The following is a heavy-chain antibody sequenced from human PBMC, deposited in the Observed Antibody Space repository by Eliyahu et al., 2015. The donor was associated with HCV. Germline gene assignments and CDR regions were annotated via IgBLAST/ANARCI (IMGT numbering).Heavy chain of an antibody. CDR2: ISXTGSYI. J-gene: IGHJ5*02. CDR1: GFPFSNYS. D-gene: IGHD1-26*01. Sequence: ELQLVESGGRLVKPGGSLRLSCAASGFPFSNYSXNWVRQAPGKGLEWVSSISXTGSYIYYADSVKGRFTISRDNAKNSLYLQMNSLRADDTAVYYCAREEIGSYWRAQGVNWFDPWGQGTLVTVSS. V-gene: IGHV3-21*01. CDR3: AREEIGSYWRAQGVNWFDP.